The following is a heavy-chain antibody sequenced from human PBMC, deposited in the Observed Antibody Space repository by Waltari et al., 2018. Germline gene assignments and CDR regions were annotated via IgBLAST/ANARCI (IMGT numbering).Heavy chain of an antibody. CDR3: ARDYVLAQRGAFDM. Sequence: QVQLQESGPGLVKPSQTLSLPCTVSGGSIPTDHYYWNWIRQPAEKGLEWIGRIYNTGSTTYNPSLKSRVTISVDTSKNQFSLNLKSVTAADTAVYYCARDYVLAQRGAFDMWGQGTMVIVSS. CDR1: GGSIPTDHYY. V-gene: IGHV4-61*02. J-gene: IGHJ3*02. D-gene: IGHD3-10*02. CDR2: IYNTGST.